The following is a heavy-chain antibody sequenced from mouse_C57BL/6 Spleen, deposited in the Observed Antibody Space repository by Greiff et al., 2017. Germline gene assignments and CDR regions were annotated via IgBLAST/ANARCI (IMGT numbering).Heavy chain of an antibody. CDR1: GYTFTSYT. CDR2: INPSSGYT. V-gene: IGHV1-4*01. J-gene: IGHJ1*03. Sequence: QVQLKQSGAELARPGASEKMSCKASGYTFTSYTMHWVKQRPGQGLEWIGYINPSSGYTKYNQKFKDKATLTADKSSSTAYMQLSSLTSEDSAVYYCARSTVVAHWYFDVWGTGTTVTVSS. D-gene: IGHD1-1*01. CDR3: ARSTVVAHWYFDV.